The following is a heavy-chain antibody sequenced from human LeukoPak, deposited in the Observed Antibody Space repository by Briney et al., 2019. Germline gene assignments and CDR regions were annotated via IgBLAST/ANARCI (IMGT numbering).Heavy chain of an antibody. CDR1: GFTVSSNY. CDR2: IYSGGST. CDR3: ARPRVDKYYDILTGYYPY. Sequence: QAGGSLRLSCAASGFTVSSNYMSWVRQAPGKGLEWVSVIYSGGSTYYADSVKGRFTISRDNSKNTLYLQMNSLRAEDTAVYYCARPRVDKYYDILTGYYPYWGQGTLVTVSS. D-gene: IGHD3-9*01. J-gene: IGHJ4*02. V-gene: IGHV3-66*02.